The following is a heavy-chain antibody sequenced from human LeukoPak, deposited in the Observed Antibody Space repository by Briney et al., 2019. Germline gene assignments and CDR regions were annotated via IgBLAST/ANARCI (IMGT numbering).Heavy chain of an antibody. CDR2: IKQDGSEK. V-gene: IGHV3-7*01. CDR3: ARRITIFGVAYDY. D-gene: IGHD3-3*01. CDR1: GFTFNTHW. J-gene: IGHJ4*02. Sequence: PGGSLRLSCVASGFTFNTHWVSWVRQAPGKGLEWVANIKQDGSEKYYVDSVKGRFTISRDNAKNSLYLQMNSLRAEDTAVYYCARRITIFGVAYDYWGQGTLVTVSS.